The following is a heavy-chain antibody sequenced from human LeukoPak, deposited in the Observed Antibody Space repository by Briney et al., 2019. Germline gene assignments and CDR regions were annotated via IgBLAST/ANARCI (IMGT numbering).Heavy chain of an antibody. V-gene: IGHV3-7*01. CDR1: EFTFSNYW. CDR3: ARLRYYGMDV. Sequence: PGGSLRLSCAASEFTFSNYWMTWVRQAPGKGLEWVANIKQDGSKKHYLDSVEGRFTISRDDAKNSVYLQMNSLRAEDTAVYYCARLRYYGMDVWGQGTTVTVSS. CDR2: IKQDGSKK. J-gene: IGHJ6*01.